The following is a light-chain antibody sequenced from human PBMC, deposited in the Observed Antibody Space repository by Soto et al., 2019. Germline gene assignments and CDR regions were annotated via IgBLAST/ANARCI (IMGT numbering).Light chain of an antibody. Sequence: QPVLTQSSSASASLGSSVKLTCTLSSGHISYIIAWHQQQPGKAPRYLMKLEVSVRYNQGSGVPDRFSGSSSGADRYLTISNLQFEEEADYYCETWDNNILVFGGGTKLTVL. CDR1: SGHISYI. CDR3: ETWDNNILV. V-gene: IGLV4-60*02. CDR2: LEVSVRY. J-gene: IGLJ2*01.